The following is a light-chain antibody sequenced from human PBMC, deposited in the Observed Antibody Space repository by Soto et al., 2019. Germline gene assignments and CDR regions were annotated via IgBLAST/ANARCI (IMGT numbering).Light chain of an antibody. CDR1: QSVNSN. J-gene: IGKJ4*01. V-gene: IGKV3-15*01. CDR3: QQYNVWPLT. CDR2: VAS. Sequence: ELVMTQSPVTLSVSPGARATLSCRASQSVNSNLAWYQHTPGQTPKLLIYVASTRATGIPARFSGSGSVTEFSLTISSLPSEDFAVYYCQQYNVWPLTFGRGIKVEFK.